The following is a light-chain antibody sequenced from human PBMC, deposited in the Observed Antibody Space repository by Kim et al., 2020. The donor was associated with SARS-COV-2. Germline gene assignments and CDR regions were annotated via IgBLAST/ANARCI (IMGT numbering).Light chain of an antibody. Sequence: QPVLTQSPSASAFLGASVKLTCTLSNEHNDYAITWHQQQPEKGHRFLMKLNTDVSHTKGDGIPDRFSGSTSGAERSLTISSLQSEDEADYYCQTWGTDSNWLFGRGTQLTVL. CDR2: LNTDVSH. J-gene: IGLJ3*02. CDR1: NEHNDYA. V-gene: IGLV4-69*01. CDR3: QTWGTDSNWL.